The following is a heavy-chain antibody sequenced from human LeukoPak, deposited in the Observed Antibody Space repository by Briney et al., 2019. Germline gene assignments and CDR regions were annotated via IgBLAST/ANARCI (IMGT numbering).Heavy chain of an antibody. CDR1: GFTFSIYS. D-gene: IGHD6-6*01. V-gene: IGHV3-21*01. CDR3: ARSPYSSSGNWDY. Sequence: KPGGSLRLSCAASGFTFSIYSMNWVRQAPGKGLEWVSSISSSSSYIYYADSVKGRFTISRDNAKNSLYLQMNSLRAEDTAVYYCARSPYSSSGNWDYWGQGTLVTVSS. CDR2: ISSSSSYI. J-gene: IGHJ4*02.